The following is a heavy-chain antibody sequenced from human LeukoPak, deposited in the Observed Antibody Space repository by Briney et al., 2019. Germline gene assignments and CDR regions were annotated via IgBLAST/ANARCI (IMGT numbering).Heavy chain of an antibody. D-gene: IGHD2-15*01. Sequence: SVKVSCKASGGTFSSYAISWVRQAPGQGLEWMGRIIPIFGTANYAQKFQGRVTITTDESTSTAYMELSSLRSEDTAVYYCARSYAVVAATVGGRNWFDPWSQGTLVTVSS. CDR3: ARSYAVVAATVGGRNWFDP. CDR2: IIPIFGTA. CDR1: GGTFSSYA. J-gene: IGHJ5*02. V-gene: IGHV1-69*05.